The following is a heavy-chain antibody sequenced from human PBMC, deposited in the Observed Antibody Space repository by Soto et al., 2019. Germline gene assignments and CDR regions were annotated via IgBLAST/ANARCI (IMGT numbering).Heavy chain of an antibody. V-gene: IGHV3-74*01. CDR1: GFTFSSYW. Sequence: GVSLRLSCAASGFTFSSYWMHWVRQAPGKGLEWVSRINDDGRRTSYADSVKGRFTISRDNSKNTLYMQMNSLRAEDTAVYYCAKGSKGSSPSGWFDPWGQGTLVTVS. CDR3: AKGSKGSSPSGWFDP. CDR2: INDDGRRT. J-gene: IGHJ5*02. D-gene: IGHD6-13*01.